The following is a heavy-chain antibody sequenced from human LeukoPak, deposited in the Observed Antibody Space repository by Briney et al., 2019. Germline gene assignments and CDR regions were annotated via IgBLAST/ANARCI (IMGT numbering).Heavy chain of an antibody. CDR2: VFYTGST. D-gene: IGHD6-13*01. CDR3: ARHLRGEQQLSGFDY. V-gene: IGHV4-59*02. Sequence: PSETLSLTCTVSGASVSPYYWSWIRQPPGKGLEWIGYVFYTGSTTYNPSLKSRLTISVDTSKSQFSLKLNSVTAADTAVYYCARHLRGEQQLSGFDYWGQGTPVTVSS. J-gene: IGHJ4*02. CDR1: GASVSPYY.